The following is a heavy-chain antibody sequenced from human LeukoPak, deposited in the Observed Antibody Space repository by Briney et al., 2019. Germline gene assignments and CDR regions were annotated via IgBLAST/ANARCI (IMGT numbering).Heavy chain of an antibody. CDR3: ARSYYDILTGDHDDY. D-gene: IGHD3-9*01. CDR1: GFTFSSYS. V-gene: IGHV3-21*01. J-gene: IGHJ4*02. Sequence: GRSLRLSCAASGFTFSSYSMNWVRQAPGKGLEWVSSISSSSSYIYYADSVKGRFTISRDNAKNSLYLQMNSLRAEDTAVYYCARSYYDILTGDHDDYWGQGTLVTVSS. CDR2: ISSSSSYI.